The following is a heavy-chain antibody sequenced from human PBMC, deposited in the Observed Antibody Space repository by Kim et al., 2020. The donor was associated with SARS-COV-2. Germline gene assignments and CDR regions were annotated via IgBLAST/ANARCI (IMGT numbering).Heavy chain of an antibody. Sequence: YAQKFQGRVTITADESTSTAYMELSSLRSEDTAVYYCARLGLRYSYGYDYWGQGTLVTVSS. CDR3: ARLGLRYSYGYDY. D-gene: IGHD5-18*01. J-gene: IGHJ4*02. V-gene: IGHV1-69*01.